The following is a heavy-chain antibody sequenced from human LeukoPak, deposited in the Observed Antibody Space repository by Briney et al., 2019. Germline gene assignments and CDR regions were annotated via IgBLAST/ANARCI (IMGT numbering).Heavy chain of an antibody. V-gene: IGHV3-21*01. CDR1: GFTFSSYS. CDR2: ISSSSSYI. D-gene: IGHD3-16*01. J-gene: IGHJ3*02. CDR3: AREKKGGGAFDI. Sequence: GGSLRLSCAASGFTFSSYSMNWVRQAPGKGLEWVSSISSSSSYIYYADSVKGRFTISRDNAKNSLYLQMNSLRAEDPAVYYCAREKKGGGAFDIWGQGTMVTVSS.